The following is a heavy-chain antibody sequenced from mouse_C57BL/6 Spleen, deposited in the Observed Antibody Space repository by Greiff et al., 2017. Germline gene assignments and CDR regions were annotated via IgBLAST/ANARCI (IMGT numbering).Heavy chain of an antibody. CDR3: ARDYSNYEGYFDY. CDR1: GFTFSDYG. Sequence: EVKLVESGGGLVKPGGSLKLSCAASGFTFSDYGMHWVRQAPEKGLEWVAYISSGSSTLYYADTVKGRFTISRDNAKNTLFLQMTSLRSEDTAMYYCARDYSNYEGYFDYWGQGTTLTVSS. V-gene: IGHV5-17*01. CDR2: ISSGSSTL. D-gene: IGHD2-5*01. J-gene: IGHJ2*01.